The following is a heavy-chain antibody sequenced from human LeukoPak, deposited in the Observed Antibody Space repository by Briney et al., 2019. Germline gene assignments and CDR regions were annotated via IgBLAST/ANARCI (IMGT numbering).Heavy chain of an antibody. CDR1: GYTFTGYY. J-gene: IGHJ5*02. CDR2: INPNSXXX. CDR3: VRDDVSP. Sequence: ASVKVPCKTSGYTFTGYYIHXXXXXPGXXLEWMXWINPNSXXXXXAXXFQGXXXXXXXTSVSTAYMELSRLRSDDTAVYYCVRDDVSPWGQGTLVTVSS. V-gene: IGHV1-2*02.